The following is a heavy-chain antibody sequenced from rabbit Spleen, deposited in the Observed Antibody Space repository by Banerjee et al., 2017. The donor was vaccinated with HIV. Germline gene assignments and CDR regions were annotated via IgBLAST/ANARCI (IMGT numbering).Heavy chain of an antibody. D-gene: IGHD1-1*01. CDR2: IYAGKGST. J-gene: IGHJ6*01. V-gene: IGHV1S40*01. CDR1: GFSFSTTYY. CDR3: ARDTSSSFSSYGMDL. Sequence: QSLEESGGDMVKPGASLTLTCTASGFSFSTTYYICWVRQAPGKGLEWIGCIYAGKGSTDYASWPKGQFTISKTSSTTVTLQMTSLTVADTATYFCARDTSSSFSSYGMDLWGPGTLVTVS.